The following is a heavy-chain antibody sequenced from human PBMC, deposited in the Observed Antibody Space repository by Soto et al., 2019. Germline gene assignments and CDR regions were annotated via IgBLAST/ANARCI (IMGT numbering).Heavy chain of an antibody. J-gene: IGHJ4*02. V-gene: IGHV4-34*08. D-gene: IGHD3-10*01. CDR1: GETFSGYE. Sequence: PSYTPSLTCAVYGETFSGYEWSWIRKPPGKGLEWMGEINHSGSTNYNPSLKSRATISVDTSNNHFFLKLRSVTAADTAVYYCATYYFGSGSSRRDHWGQGTLVTVSS. CDR3: ATYYFGSGSSRRDH. CDR2: INHSGST.